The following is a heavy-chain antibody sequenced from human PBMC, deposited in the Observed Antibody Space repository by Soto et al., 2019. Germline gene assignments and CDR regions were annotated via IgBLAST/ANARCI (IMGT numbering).Heavy chain of an antibody. J-gene: IGHJ4*02. V-gene: IGHV2-5*02. Sequence: QITLKESGPTLVKPTQTLTLTCTFSGFSLSSTRMAVGWIRQPPGKALEWLALIYWDDDKRYSPFLKSRLTITKDTSKHQVVLTMSTMDPVDTARYYCAHIVVAGLGYYFDYWGQGTLVTVSS. D-gene: IGHD6-19*01. CDR3: AHIVVAGLGYYFDY. CDR1: GFSLSSTRMA. CDR2: IYWDDDK.